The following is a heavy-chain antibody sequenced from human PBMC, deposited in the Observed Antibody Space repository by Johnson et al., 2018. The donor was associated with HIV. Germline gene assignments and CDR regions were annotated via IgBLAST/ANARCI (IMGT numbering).Heavy chain of an antibody. Sequence: QVQLVESGGGVVQPGRSLRLSCAASGFTFSTSGMHWVRQAPGKGMEWVEVISYDGSNKYYADSVKGRFTISRDNSKNTLYLQMNSLRAEDTAVYYCAKDYVDTASDDAFDIWGQGTMVTVSS. CDR2: ISYDGSNK. J-gene: IGHJ3*02. CDR3: AKDYVDTASDDAFDI. CDR1: GFTFSTSG. D-gene: IGHD5-18*01. V-gene: IGHV3-30*04.